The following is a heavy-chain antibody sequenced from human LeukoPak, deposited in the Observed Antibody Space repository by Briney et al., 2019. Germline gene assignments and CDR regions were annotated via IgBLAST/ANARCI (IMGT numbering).Heavy chain of an antibody. D-gene: IGHD5-24*01. CDR1: GASISSSTYS. CDR2: IYYSGST. J-gene: IGHJ4*02. V-gene: IGHV4-39*01. Sequence: SETLSLTCTVSGASISSSTYSWGWIRQPPGKGLEWIGTIYYSGSTYQNPSLWSRVTISVDTSKNQFSLRLGSVTAADTAVYYCARHGNGYFSYLDYWGQGTLVTVSS. CDR3: ARHGNGYFSYLDY.